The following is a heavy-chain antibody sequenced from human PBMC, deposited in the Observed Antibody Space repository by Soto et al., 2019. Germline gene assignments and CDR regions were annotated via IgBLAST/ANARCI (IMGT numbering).Heavy chain of an antibody. D-gene: IGHD3-3*01. V-gene: IGHV1-69*13. CDR3: ATGVIWIGYFTVDS. Sequence: SVKVSCKASGGSFGNSAINWVRQTPGQGLEWLGGFIPVYRTLNYAQKFQGRVTITADESTGTAYMTLSSLAADDTAVYYCATGVIWIGYFTVDSWGQGTLVTVSS. CDR2: FIPVYRTL. J-gene: IGHJ4*02. CDR1: GGSFGNSA.